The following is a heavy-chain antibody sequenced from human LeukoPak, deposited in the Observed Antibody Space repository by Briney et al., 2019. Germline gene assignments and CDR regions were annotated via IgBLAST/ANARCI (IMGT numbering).Heavy chain of an antibody. CDR2: IYYSGST. V-gene: IGHV4-59*01. D-gene: IGHD3-22*01. CDR3: AREYNYYDSSGWDAFEI. CDR1: GGSISTYY. Sequence: SETLSLTCTVSGGSISTYYWNWIRQPPGKGLEWIGYIYYSGSTNYNPSLTGRVTISVDTSKNQFSLKLSSVTAADTAVYYCAREYNYYDSSGWDAFEIWGQGTMVTVSS. J-gene: IGHJ3*02.